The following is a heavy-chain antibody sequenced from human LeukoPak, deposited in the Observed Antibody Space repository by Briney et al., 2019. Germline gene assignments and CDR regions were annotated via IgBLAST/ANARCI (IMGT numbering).Heavy chain of an antibody. V-gene: IGHV4-4*07. D-gene: IGHD2-2*01. J-gene: IGHJ4*02. CDR1: GGSISSYY. CDR3: ASCSSSHSYFDY. CDR2: IYTSGST. Sequence: PSETLPLTCTVSGGSISSYYWSWIRQPAGKGLEWIGRIYTSGSTNYNPSLKSRVTMSVDTSKNQFSLKLSSVTAADTAVYYCASCSSSHSYFDYWGQGTLVTVSS.